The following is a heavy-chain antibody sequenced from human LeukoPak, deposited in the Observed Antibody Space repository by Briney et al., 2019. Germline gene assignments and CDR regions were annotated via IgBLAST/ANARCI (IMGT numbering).Heavy chain of an antibody. Sequence: TYYADSVKGRFTISRDNSKNTLYLQMNSLRAEDTAVYYCAFTRGAAAGSNEYYYYYYGMDVWGQGTTVTVSS. V-gene: IGHV3-53*01. CDR2: T. D-gene: IGHD6-13*01. CDR3: AFTRGAAAGSNEYYYYYYGMDV. J-gene: IGHJ6*02.